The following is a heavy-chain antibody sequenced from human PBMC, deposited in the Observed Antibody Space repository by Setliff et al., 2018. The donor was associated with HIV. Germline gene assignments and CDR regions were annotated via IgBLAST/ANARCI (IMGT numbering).Heavy chain of an antibody. Sequence: ETLSLTCTVSGGSISSTNYFWGWIRQAPGKGLEWVSSISSSSSYIYYADSVKGRFTISRDNAKNTLYLQMNSLRAEDTAVYYCARDPAPYGDFDYWGQGTLVTVSS. CDR1: GGSISSTNYF. V-gene: IGHV3-21*01. CDR2: ISSSSSYI. J-gene: IGHJ4*02. CDR3: ARDPAPYGDFDY. D-gene: IGHD4-17*01.